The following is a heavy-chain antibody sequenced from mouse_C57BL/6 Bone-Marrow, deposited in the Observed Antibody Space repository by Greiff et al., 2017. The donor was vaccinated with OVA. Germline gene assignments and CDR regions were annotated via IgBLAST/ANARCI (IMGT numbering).Heavy chain of an antibody. D-gene: IGHD3-3*01. J-gene: IGHJ1*03. CDR3: ARYIRALMAGYFDV. CDR2: IRNKANGYKT. V-gene: IGHV7-3*01. CDR1: GFTFTDYY. Sequence: EVQGVESGGGLVQPGGSLSLSCAASGFTFTDYYMSWVRQPPGKALEWLGYIRNKANGYKTEYSASVKGRFTISRENSQSILYLQRNALRAEDSATYYCARYIRALMAGYFDVWGTGTTVTVSS.